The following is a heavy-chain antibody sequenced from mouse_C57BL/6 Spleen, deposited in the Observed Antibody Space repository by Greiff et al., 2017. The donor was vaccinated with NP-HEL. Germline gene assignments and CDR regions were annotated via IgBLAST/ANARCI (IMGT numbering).Heavy chain of an antibody. D-gene: IGHD3-2*02. CDR1: GFTFSSYA. Sequence: EVKVEESGGGLVKPGGSLKLSCAASGFTFSSYAMSWVRQTPEKRLEWVATISDGGSYTYYPDNVKGRFTISRDNAKNNLYLQMSHLKSEDTAMYYCARDRKLRLGYFDYWGQGTTLTVSS. CDR3: ARDRKLRLGYFDY. V-gene: IGHV5-4*01. CDR2: ISDGGSYT. J-gene: IGHJ2*01.